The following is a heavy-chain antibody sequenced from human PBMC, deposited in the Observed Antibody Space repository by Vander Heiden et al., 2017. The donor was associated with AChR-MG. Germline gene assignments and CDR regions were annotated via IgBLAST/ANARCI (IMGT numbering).Heavy chain of an antibody. Sequence: QVQPVESGGGLVKPGGSLRLSAAASGFPLSDSYMSWIRQAPGEGVEWVSYISSSGSTIYYADSVKGRFTISRDNAKNSLYLQMNSLRAEDTAVYYCARDPQQLAHAFDIWGQGTMVTVSS. CDR3: ARDPQQLAHAFDI. V-gene: IGHV3-11*01. J-gene: IGHJ3*02. D-gene: IGHD6-13*01. CDR2: ISSSGSTI. CDR1: GFPLSDSY.